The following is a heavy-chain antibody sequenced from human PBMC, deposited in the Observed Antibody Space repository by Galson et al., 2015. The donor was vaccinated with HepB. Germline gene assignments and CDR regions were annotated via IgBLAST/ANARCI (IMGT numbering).Heavy chain of an antibody. J-gene: IGHJ4*02. Sequence: SLRLSCAASGFTFSSYSMNWVRQAPGKGLEWVSSISSSSYIYYADSVKGRFTISRDNAKNSLYLQMNSLRAEDTAVYYCARDRTSLYYFDYWGQGTLVTVSS. V-gene: IGHV3-21*01. CDR2: ISSSSYI. D-gene: IGHD2-2*01. CDR3: ARDRTSLYYFDY. CDR1: GFTFSSYS.